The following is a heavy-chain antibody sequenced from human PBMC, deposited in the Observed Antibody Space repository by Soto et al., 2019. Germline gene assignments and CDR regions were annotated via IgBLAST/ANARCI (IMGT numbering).Heavy chain of an antibody. CDR3: ARGSGIVALPGELEDVKYDY. Sequence: QVQLQQWGAGLVKPSETLSLSCAVYGQSFSGHSWAWIRQPPGKGLEWIGEIKASGSTYYNPSLKSRVTISTDTSKNQFSLKLSSVSAADTAAYFCARGSGIVALPGELEDVKYDYWGQGTLVNVSS. CDR1: GQSFSGHS. J-gene: IGHJ4*02. V-gene: IGHV4-34*01. D-gene: IGHD1-1*01. CDR2: IKASGST.